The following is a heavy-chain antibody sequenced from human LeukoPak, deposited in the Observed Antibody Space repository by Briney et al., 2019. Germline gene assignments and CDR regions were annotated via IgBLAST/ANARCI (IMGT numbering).Heavy chain of an antibody. D-gene: IGHD1-26*01. Sequence: ASVKVSCKASGYTFTSYDINWVRQATGQGLEWMGWMNPNSGNTGYAQKFQGRVTMTRNTSISTAYMELSSLRSDDTAVYYCARGGTYYPCIDYWGQGTLVTVSS. CDR2: MNPNSGNT. J-gene: IGHJ4*02. V-gene: IGHV1-8*01. CDR1: GYTFTSYD. CDR3: ARGGTYYPCIDY.